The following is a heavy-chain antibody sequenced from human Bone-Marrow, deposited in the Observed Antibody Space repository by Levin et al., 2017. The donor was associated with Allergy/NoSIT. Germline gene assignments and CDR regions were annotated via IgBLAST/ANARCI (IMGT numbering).Heavy chain of an antibody. CDR1: GGTFSRFA. J-gene: IGHJ4*02. Sequence: WASVKVSCKASGGTFSRFAISWVRQAPGQGLEWMGRIIPILGLPDYAQRFQDRITITADRSASTAYLEMRSLRSEDTAVYYCARPMSTVATRGLDYWGQGSLITVSS. CDR3: ARPMSTVATRGLDY. V-gene: IGHV1-69*04. D-gene: IGHD5-12*01. CDR2: IIPILGLP.